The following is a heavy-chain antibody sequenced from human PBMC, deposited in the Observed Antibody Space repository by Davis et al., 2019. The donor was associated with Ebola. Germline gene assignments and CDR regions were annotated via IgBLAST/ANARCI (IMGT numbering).Heavy chain of an antibody. CDR2: INHSGST. D-gene: IGHD2-2*01. CDR3: ARGGGIVVVPAASLYYYYGMDV. CDR1: GGSFSGYY. J-gene: IGHJ6*04. Sequence: SETLSLTCGVYGGSFSGYYWSWIRQPPGKGLEWIGEINHSGSTNYNPSLKSRVTISVDTSKNQFSLKLSSVTAADTAVYYCARGGGIVVVPAASLYYYYGMDVWGKGTTVTVSS. V-gene: IGHV4-34*01.